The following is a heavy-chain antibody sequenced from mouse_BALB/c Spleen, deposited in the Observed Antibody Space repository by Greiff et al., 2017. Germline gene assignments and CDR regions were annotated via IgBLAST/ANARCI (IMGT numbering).Heavy chain of an antibody. V-gene: IGHV1-37*01. CDR2: IDPYYGGT. Sequence: VQLQQSGPELEKPGASVKISCKASGYSFTGYNMNWVKQSNGKSLEWIGNIDPYYGGTSYNQKFKGKATLTVDKSSSTAHMELLSLTSEDSAVYYCGRPYYGSSYAMDYWGQGTSVTVSS. CDR3: GRPYYGSSYAMDY. D-gene: IGHD1-1*01. J-gene: IGHJ4*01. CDR1: GYSFTGYN.